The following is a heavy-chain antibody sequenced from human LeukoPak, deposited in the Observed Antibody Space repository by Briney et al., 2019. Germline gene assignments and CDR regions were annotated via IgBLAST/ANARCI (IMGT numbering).Heavy chain of an antibody. J-gene: IGHJ4*02. Sequence: GGSLRLSCATSGFSFSNFWMTWVRQAPGKGLEWVANIKQDGSEKYYVDSVKGRFTISIDNSKSSLYLEMNSLSAEDTAVYYFARVPAHGDYPVYWGQGTLVTVSS. V-gene: IGHV3-7*01. CDR3: ARVPAHGDYPVY. D-gene: IGHD4-17*01. CDR1: GFSFSNFW. CDR2: IKQDGSEK.